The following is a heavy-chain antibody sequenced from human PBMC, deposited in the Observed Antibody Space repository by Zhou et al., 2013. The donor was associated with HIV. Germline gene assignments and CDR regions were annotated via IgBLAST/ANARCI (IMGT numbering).Heavy chain of an antibody. CDR3: ARQPNYYDSSALDNSFDY. Sequence: QVQLVQSGAEVKKPGASVKVSCKASGYSFTSHYMHWVRQAPGQGPEWMGIINPSGGSTTYAQKFQGRVTMTRDTSTTTVYMELSSLRSEDTAVYYCARQPNYYDSSALDNSFDYWGQGTLVTVSS. V-gene: IGHV1-46*01. CDR2: INPSGGST. CDR1: GYSFTSHY. J-gene: IGHJ4*02. D-gene: IGHD3-22*01.